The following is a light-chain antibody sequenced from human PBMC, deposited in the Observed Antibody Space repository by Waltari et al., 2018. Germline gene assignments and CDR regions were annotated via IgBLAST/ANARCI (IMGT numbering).Light chain of an antibody. CDR1: QSVTTN. V-gene: IGKV3-15*01. J-gene: IGKJ1*01. CDR3: QQYNDWPPWT. Sequence: EIVMTQSPASLSLSPGEIVTLPGRGSQSVTTNLAWYHQKPGQAPRLLIYGASTRAAGIPARFSGSGSGTEFTLTISGLQSEDFAFYYCQQYNDWPPWTFGQGTKVEIK. CDR2: GAS.